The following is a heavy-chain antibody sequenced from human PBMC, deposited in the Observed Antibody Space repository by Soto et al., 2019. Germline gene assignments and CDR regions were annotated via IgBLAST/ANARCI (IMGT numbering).Heavy chain of an antibody. J-gene: IGHJ6*03. CDR1: KDSIGRGVDS. V-gene: IGHV4-31*03. CDR2: IYYSGGT. D-gene: IGHD5-12*01. CDR3: ARKDSGYADYMDV. Sequence: TVSITSTVSKDSIGRGVDSWSWIRQHPGKGLEWIGYIYYSGGTYYNPSLKSRVTISVDTSENQFSLRLSSVTAADTAVYYCARKDSGYADYMDVWGKGTTVT.